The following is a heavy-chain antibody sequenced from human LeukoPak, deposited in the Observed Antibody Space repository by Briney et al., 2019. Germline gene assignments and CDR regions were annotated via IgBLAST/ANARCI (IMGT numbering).Heavy chain of an antibody. V-gene: IGHV3-30-3*01. Sequence: GGSLRLSCAASGFTFNNYPMHWVRQAPGKGLEWVAVISYDGSNKYYADSVKGRFTISRNNSKNTLYLQMNSLRAEDTAVYYCARAGGNCLDYWGQGTLVAVSS. CDR3: ARAGGNCLDY. J-gene: IGHJ4*02. D-gene: IGHD4-23*01. CDR2: ISYDGSNK. CDR1: GFTFNNYP.